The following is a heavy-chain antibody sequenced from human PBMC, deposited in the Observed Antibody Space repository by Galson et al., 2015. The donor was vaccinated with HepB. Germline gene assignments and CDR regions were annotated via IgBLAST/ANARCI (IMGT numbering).Heavy chain of an antibody. Sequence: ESVKDRFTISRDNSRNVMYLQMSSLRAEDTAVYYCAKEGPITMGDYYFDYWGQGTLVTVSS. D-gene: IGHD3-10*01. CDR3: AKEGPITMGDYYFDY. V-gene: IGHV3-30*02. J-gene: IGHJ4*02.